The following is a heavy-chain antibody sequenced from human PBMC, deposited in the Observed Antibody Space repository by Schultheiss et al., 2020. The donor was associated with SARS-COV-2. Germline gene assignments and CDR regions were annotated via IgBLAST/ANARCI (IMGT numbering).Heavy chain of an antibody. Sequence: GGSLRLSCAASGFTFNTYAMSWVRRAPGKGLEWVSAISGSGGSTYYADSVKGRFTISRDNSKNTLYLQMSSLRAEDTARYYCAKEAARRAGGIFDYWGQGTLVTVSS. CDR3: AKEAARRAGGIFDY. CDR1: GFTFNTYA. J-gene: IGHJ4*02. V-gene: IGHV3-23*01. CDR2: ISGSGGST. D-gene: IGHD6-6*01.